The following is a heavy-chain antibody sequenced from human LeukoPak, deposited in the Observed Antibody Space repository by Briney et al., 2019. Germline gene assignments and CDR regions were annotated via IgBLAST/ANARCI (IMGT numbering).Heavy chain of an antibody. CDR2: IYSGGST. CDR1: GFTVSSNY. CDR3: AREARNCSGGSCYSRYFDY. D-gene: IGHD2-15*01. V-gene: IGHV3-53*01. Sequence: GGSLRLSCAASGFTVSSNYMSWVRQAPGKGLEWVSVIYSGGSTYYADSVKGRFTISRDNSKNTLYLQMNSLRAEDTAVYYCAREARNCSGGSCYSRYFDYWGQGTLVTVSS. J-gene: IGHJ4*02.